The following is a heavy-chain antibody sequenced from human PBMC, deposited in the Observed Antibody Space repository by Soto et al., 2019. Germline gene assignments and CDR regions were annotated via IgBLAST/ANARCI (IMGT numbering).Heavy chain of an antibody. J-gene: IGHJ4*02. Sequence: GGSLRLSCAVSGFSFSGYEMSWVRQVPGKGLEWISYISSSATTIYYADSVKGRFTISRDNAKNSLYLQMNRLRAEDTAVYYCAKDRAVVTTAIEYHFDYWGQGTLVTVSS. V-gene: IGHV3-48*03. CDR2: ISSSATTI. D-gene: IGHD2-21*02. CDR1: GFSFSGYE. CDR3: AKDRAVVTTAIEYHFDY.